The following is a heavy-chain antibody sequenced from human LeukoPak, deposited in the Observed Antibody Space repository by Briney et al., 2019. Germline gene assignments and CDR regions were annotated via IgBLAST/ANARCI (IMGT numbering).Heavy chain of an antibody. J-gene: IGHJ4*02. D-gene: IGHD6-19*01. V-gene: IGHV3-74*01. CDR1: GFTFSSYY. CDR3: ARGSGWYWYDY. CDR2: INTDGSST. Sequence: GGSLRLSCAASGFTFSSYYIHWVRQAPGKGLVWVSRINTDGSSTSYADSVKGRFTISRDNAKNSLYLQMNSLGAEDTAVYYCARGSGWYWYDYWGQGTLVTVSS.